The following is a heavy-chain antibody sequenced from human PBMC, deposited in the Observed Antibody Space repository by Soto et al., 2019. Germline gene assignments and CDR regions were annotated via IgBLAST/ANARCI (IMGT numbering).Heavy chain of an antibody. D-gene: IGHD6-19*01. Sequence: GASVKVSCKASGGTFSSYAISWVRQAPGQGLEWMGGIIPIFGTANYAQKFQGRVTITADESTSTAYMELSSLRSEDTAVYYCARDRRPGIAVAGRIVGASSLYYYGMDVWGQGTTVTVSS. CDR3: ARDRRPGIAVAGRIVGASSLYYYGMDV. CDR2: IIPIFGTA. J-gene: IGHJ6*02. V-gene: IGHV1-69*13. CDR1: GGTFSSYA.